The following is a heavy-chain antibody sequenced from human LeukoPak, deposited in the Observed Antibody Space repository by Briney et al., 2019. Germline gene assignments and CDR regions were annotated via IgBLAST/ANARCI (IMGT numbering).Heavy chain of an antibody. CDR2: IKSKTDGGTT. CDR1: GFTFSNAW. D-gene: IGHD3-10*01. CDR3: TTFVNYYGSGNSVDY. V-gene: IGHV3-15*01. Sequence: GGSLRHSCAASGFTFSNAWMSWVRQAPGKGLEWVGRIKSKTDGGTTDYVAPVKGRFTISRDDSKNTLYLQMNSLKTEDTAVYYCTTFVNYYGSGNSVDYWGQGTLVTVSS. J-gene: IGHJ4*02.